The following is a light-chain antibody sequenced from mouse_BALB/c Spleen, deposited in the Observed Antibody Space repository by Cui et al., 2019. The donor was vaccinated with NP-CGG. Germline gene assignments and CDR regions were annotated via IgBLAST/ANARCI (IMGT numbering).Light chain of an antibody. CDR2: GTN. Sequence: QAVVTQEPALTTSPGETVTLTCRSSTGTVTTNNYANWVQEKPDHLFTGLIGGTNNRAPGVPARFSGSLIGDKAALTITGAQTEDEAIYFCALWYSNHWVFGGGTKLIVL. CDR1: TGTVTTNNY. J-gene: IGLJ1*01. V-gene: IGLV1*01. CDR3: ALWYSNHWV.